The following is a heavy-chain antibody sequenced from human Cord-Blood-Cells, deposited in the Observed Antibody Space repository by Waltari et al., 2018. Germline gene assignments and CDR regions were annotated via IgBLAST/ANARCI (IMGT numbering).Heavy chain of an antibody. V-gene: IGHV4-59*08. Sequence: QVQLQESGPGLVKPSETLSLTCTVSGGSISSYYWSWIRQPPGKGLEWIGYIYYSGSTNTNPSVKRRVTISVDTSKNQFSLKLSSVTAADTAVYYCARHVGIAAAGFDYWGQGTLVTVSS. D-gene: IGHD6-13*01. J-gene: IGHJ4*02. CDR2: IYYSGST. CDR1: GGSISSYY. CDR3: ARHVGIAAAGFDY.